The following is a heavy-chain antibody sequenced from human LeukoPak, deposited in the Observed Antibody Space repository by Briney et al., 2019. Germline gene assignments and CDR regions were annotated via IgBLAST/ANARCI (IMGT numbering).Heavy chain of an antibody. D-gene: IGHD2-15*01. CDR2: IIPIFGTA. CDR3: ARARGGYCSGGSCPTTVTSLDY. V-gene: IGHV1-69*06. Sequence: SVKVSCMASGGTFSSYAISWVRQAPGQGLEWMGGIIPIFGTANYAQKFQGRVTITADKSTSTAYMELSSLRSEDTAVYYCARARGGYCSGGSCPTTVTSLDYWGQGTLVTVSS. CDR1: GGTFSSYA. J-gene: IGHJ4*02.